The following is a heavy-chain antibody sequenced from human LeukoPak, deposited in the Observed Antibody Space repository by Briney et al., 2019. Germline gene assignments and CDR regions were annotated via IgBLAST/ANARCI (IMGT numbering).Heavy chain of an antibody. J-gene: IGHJ4*02. CDR3: AKINNNDDY. D-gene: IGHD1/OR15-1a*01. CDR2: ISPDGNSE. Sequence: GRSPKLSCGASGFAFTTFGIHWVRQAPGKGLERVAAISPDGNSEYYADSVKGRFTVSRDNSKNMIYLQMNSLRGEDSAVYYCAKINNNDDYWGQGTLVTVSS. CDR1: GFAFTTFG. V-gene: IGHV3-30*18.